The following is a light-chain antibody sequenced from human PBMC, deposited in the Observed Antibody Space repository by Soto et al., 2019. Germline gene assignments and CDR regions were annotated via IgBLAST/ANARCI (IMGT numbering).Light chain of an antibody. CDR1: QSVSSY. J-gene: IGKJ2*01. CDR3: QQRSNWYT. CDR2: DAS. V-gene: IGKV3-11*01. Sequence: EIVLTQSPATLSLSPGERATLSCRASQSVSSYLAWYQQKPGQAPRLLIYDASSRATGIPARFSGSGSGTDFTLTISSLEPEDVAVYYCQQRSNWYTFGQGTKLEIK.